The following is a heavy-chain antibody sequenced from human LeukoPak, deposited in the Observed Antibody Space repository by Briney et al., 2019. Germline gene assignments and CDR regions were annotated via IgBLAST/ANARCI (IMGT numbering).Heavy chain of an antibody. CDR1: GFTFSSYG. V-gene: IGHV3-30*02. Sequence: GGSLRLSCAASGFTFSSYGMHWVRQAPGKGLEWVAFIRYDGSNKYYADSVKGRFTISRDNSKNTLYLQMNSLRAEDTAVYYCAKDSPRYSNYGYFDYWGQGTLVTVSS. J-gene: IGHJ4*02. CDR2: IRYDGSNK. CDR3: AKDSPRYSNYGYFDY. D-gene: IGHD4-11*01.